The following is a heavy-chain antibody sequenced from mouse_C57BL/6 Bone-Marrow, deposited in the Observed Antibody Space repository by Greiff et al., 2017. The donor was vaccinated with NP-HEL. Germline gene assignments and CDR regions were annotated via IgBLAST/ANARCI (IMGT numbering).Heavy chain of an antibody. D-gene: IGHD2-5*01. CDR1: GFTFSSYG. CDR2: ISSGGSYT. Sequence: EVKLVESGGDLVKPGGSLKLSCAASGFTFSSYGMSWVRQTPDQRLEWVATISSGGSYTYYPDSVKGRFTISRDNAKNTLYLQMSSLKSEDTAMYYCARRAYSNYDYWGQGTLVTVSA. V-gene: IGHV5-6*02. CDR3: ARRAYSNYDY. J-gene: IGHJ3*01.